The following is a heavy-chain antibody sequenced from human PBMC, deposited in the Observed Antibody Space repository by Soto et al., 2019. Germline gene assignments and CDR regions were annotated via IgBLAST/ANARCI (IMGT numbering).Heavy chain of an antibody. CDR2: ISAHNGNT. CDR3: AIGSYGDY. D-gene: IGHD2-15*01. V-gene: IGHV1-18*01. Sequence: QVHLVQSGAEVKKSGASVKVSCKGSGYGFTTYGITWVRQAPGQGLEWMAWISAHNGNTNYAQKLQGRVTVTRDTSTSTAYMALRSLRSDDPAVYSCAIGSYGDYCGQGALVTVSS. CDR1: GYGFTTYG. J-gene: IGHJ4*02.